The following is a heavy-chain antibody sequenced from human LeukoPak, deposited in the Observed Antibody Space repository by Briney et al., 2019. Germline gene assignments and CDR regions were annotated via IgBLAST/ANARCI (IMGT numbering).Heavy chain of an antibody. CDR1: GYTFTSYG. D-gene: IGHD3-22*01. CDR2: ISAYNGNT. Sequence: EASVKVSCKASGYTFTSYGISWVRQAPGQGLEWMGWISAYNGNTNYAQKLQGRVTMTTDTSTSTAYMELRSLRSDDTAVYYCARGHYYDSSGYYRYLYYFDYWGQGTLVTVSS. J-gene: IGHJ4*02. CDR3: ARGHYYDSSGYYRYLYYFDY. V-gene: IGHV1-18*01.